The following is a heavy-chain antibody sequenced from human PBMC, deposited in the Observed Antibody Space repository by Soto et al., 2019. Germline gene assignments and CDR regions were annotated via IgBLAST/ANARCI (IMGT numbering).Heavy chain of an antibody. Sequence: ASVKVSCKAFGYTFSRYRISWVRQAPGQGLEWMGWISTFNSNTKYSEKLQGRVTLTTDTSTSTAYMELRGLRSDDTAVYYCARIGVSSGHESPDFDSWGQGTLVTVSS. V-gene: IGHV1-18*01. CDR2: ISTFNSNT. D-gene: IGHD3-16*01. J-gene: IGHJ4*02. CDR3: ARIGVSSGHESPDFDS. CDR1: GYTFSRYR.